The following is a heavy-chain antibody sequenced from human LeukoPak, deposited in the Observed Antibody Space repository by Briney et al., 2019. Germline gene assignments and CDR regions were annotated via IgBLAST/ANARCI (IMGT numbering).Heavy chain of an antibody. CDR3: ARPMIRGVKWFDP. J-gene: IGHJ5*02. D-gene: IGHD3-10*01. V-gene: IGHV4-34*01. Sequence: PSETLSLTCAVYGGTFSGYYWSWIRQPPGKGPEWIGEINHSGNTNYNPSLKSRLTISVDTSNNQFSLKLSSVTAADTAVYYCARPMIRGVKWFDPWGQGTLVTVSS. CDR2: INHSGNT. CDR1: GGTFSGYY.